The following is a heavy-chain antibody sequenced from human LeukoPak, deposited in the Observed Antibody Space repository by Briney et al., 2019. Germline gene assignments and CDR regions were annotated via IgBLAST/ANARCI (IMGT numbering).Heavy chain of an antibody. J-gene: IGHJ4*02. CDR3: AKDLERFGELLSPVFDY. D-gene: IGHD3-10*01. CDR2: ISWNSGSI. V-gene: IGHV3-9*01. Sequence: PGGSLRLSCAASGFTFDDYAMHWVRQAPGKGLEWVSGISWNSGSIGYADSVKGRFTISRDNAKYSLYLQMNSLRAEDTALYYCAKDLERFGELLSPVFDYWGQGTLVTVSS. CDR1: GFTFDDYA.